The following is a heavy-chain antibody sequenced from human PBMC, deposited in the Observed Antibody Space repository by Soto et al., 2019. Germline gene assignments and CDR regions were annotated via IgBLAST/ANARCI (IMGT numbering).Heavy chain of an antibody. CDR3: AGLNFDILPAYYAFDI. J-gene: IGHJ3*02. CDR2: VYYNGNT. D-gene: IGHD3-9*01. Sequence: SETLSLTCTVSGGSTSSSSYQWVGIRQPPGKGLEWIGNVYYNGNTYYNPSLKSRLTISVDTSNNQFSLKVKSVTATDTAVYYCAGLNFDILPAYYAFDIWGQGTMVT. CDR1: GGSTSSSSYQ. V-gene: IGHV4-39*01.